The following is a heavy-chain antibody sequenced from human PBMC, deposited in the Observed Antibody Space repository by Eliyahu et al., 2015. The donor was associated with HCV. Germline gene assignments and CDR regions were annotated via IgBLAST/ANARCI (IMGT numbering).Heavy chain of an antibody. D-gene: IGHD3-10*01. J-gene: IGHJ3*02. CDR2: LHGPVVF. CDR1: GGSISNSD. V-gene: IGHV4-59*01. Sequence: QVQLQESGPGLVKPSETLSLTCSVSGGSISNSDWNMDLDSPPGKGLEWIGEWNGYLHGPVVFAYNPSLKNRVTMSLDASKNFFSLKLRSVTATDTAVYYCARERAEGSGLAFDIWGQGMMVTVFS. CDR3: ARERAEGSGLAFDI.